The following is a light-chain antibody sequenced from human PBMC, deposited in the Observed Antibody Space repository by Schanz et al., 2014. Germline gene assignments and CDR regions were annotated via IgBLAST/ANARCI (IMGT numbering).Light chain of an antibody. J-gene: IGLJ3*02. CDR2: EGS. Sequence: QSALTQPASVSGSPGQSITISCTGTSSDVGSYNLVSWYQQHPGKAPKLMIYEGSKRPSGVSNRFSGSKSGNTASLTISGLQAEDEADYYCCSYAGSTNLRFGGGTKLTV. CDR1: SSDVGSYNL. V-gene: IGLV2-23*01. CDR3: CSYAGSTNLR.